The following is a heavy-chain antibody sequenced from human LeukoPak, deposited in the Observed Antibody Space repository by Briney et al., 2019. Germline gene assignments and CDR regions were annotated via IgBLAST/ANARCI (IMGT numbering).Heavy chain of an antibody. Sequence: PGGSLRLSCVASGFTFVSHWMTWVRQASGKGLEWVANINQDGSEKYYVDSVKGRFTISRDNAKNSLYLQMNSLRAEDTAVYYCARSYRSGWFDYWGQGTLVTVSS. J-gene: IGHJ4*02. CDR2: INQDGSEK. D-gene: IGHD6-19*01. CDR3: ARSYRSGWFDY. V-gene: IGHV3-7*01. CDR1: GFTFVSHW.